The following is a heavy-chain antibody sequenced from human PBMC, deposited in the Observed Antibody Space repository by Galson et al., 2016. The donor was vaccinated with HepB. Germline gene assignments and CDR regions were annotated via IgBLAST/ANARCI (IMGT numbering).Heavy chain of an antibody. V-gene: IGHV3-74*01. Sequence: SLRLSCAASGFTFSSHWMHWVRQAPGKGLVCVSRLKSDGRSTYYADSVKGRFTISRDTSKNTLYLQMNNLRAEDTALYYCAKFRGADYSNYYMDVWGKGTTVTVSS. CDR2: LKSDGRST. J-gene: IGHJ6*03. D-gene: IGHD1-26*01. CDR1: GFTFSSHW. CDR3: AKFRGADYSNYYMDV.